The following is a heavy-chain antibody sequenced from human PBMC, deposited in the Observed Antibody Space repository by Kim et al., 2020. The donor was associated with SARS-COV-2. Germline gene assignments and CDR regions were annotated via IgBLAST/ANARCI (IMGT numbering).Heavy chain of an antibody. CDR2: INPINGNA. V-gene: IGHV1-8*03. J-gene: IGHJ2*01. CDR1: GCTFTSYA. Sequence: ASVKVSCKASGCTFTSYAIHWVRQAPGQGLEWMGWINPINGNANYAQKFQGRVTITRDPSTSTAYMELSSLRSEDTAVYYCSRTAYWGSCWYV. D-gene: IGHD3-16*01. CDR3: SRTAYWGSCWYV.